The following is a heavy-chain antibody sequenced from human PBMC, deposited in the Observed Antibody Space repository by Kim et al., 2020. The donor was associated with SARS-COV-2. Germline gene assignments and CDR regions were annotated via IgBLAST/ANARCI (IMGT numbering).Heavy chain of an antibody. V-gene: IGHV1-18*01. CDR2: ILSDNGNT. J-gene: IGHJ4*01. D-gene: IGHD3-22*01. CDR1: GYIFSTYA. Sequence: ASVKVSCKASGYIFSTYAISWVRQAPGQGLQWMGWILSDNGNTNYAQKFQGRVTMTTDTSTSTAYMELRSLRSEDTAVYYCVRAEYYYETSGYLNFDYWG. CDR3: VRAEYYYETSGYLNFDY.